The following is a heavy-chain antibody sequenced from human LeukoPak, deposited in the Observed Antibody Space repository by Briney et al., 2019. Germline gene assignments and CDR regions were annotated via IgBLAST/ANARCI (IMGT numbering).Heavy chain of an antibody. CDR1: GGSISSSSYY. J-gene: IGHJ6*03. D-gene: IGHD2-2*01. CDR3: ARGRGVAQYRYCSSTSCQGYYMDV. V-gene: IGHV4-39*01. CDR2: IYYSGST. Sequence: PSETLSLTCTVSGGSISSSSYYWGWVRQPPGKGLEWIGSIYYSGSTYYNPSLKSRVTISVDTSKNQFSLKLSSVTAADTAAYYCARGRGVAQYRYCSSTSCQGYYMDVWGKGTTVTVSS.